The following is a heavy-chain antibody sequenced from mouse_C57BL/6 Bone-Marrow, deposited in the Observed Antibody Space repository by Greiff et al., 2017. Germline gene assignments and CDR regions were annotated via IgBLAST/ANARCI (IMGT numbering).Heavy chain of an antibody. CDR3: AGGGFAY. Sequence: EVQGVESGRGLVQPGGSLKLSCAASGFTFSDYYMYWVRQTPEKRLEWVAYISNGGGSTYYPDTVKGRFTISRDNAKNTQYLQMSRLESEDTARYYGAGGGFAYWGQGTLVTVSA. V-gene: IGHV5-12*01. D-gene: IGHD1-1*02. CDR2: ISNGGGST. J-gene: IGHJ3*01. CDR1: GFTFSDYY.